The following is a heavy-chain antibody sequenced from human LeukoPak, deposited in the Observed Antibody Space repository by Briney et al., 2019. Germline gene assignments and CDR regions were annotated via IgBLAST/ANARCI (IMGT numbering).Heavy chain of an antibody. V-gene: IGHV4-4*02. CDR3: SRESGAFCPFGY. CDR2: ISLTGET. Sequence: SETLSLTCDVSGGSISRTNWWRWVRQPPGQGLEWIGEISLTGETNYNPSLNGRVTMSLDKSRNQLSLKLTSVTAADTAIYYCSRESGAFCPFGYWGQGTLVIVPP. D-gene: IGHD1-26*01. CDR1: GGSISRTNW. J-gene: IGHJ4*02.